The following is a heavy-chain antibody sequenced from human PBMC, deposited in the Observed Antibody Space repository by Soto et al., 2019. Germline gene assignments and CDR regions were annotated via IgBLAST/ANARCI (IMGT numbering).Heavy chain of an antibody. J-gene: IGHJ3*02. CDR3: ARGYYDILTGYGANDAFDI. CDR2: IIPILGIA. Sequence: QVQLVQSGAEVKKPGSSVKVSCKASGGTFRSYTISWVRQAPGQGLEWMGRIIPILGIANYAQKFQGRVTITAYKSTSTAYMELSSLRSEDTAVYYCARGYYDILTGYGANDAFDIWGQGTMVTVSS. V-gene: IGHV1-69*02. CDR1: GGTFRSYT. D-gene: IGHD3-9*01.